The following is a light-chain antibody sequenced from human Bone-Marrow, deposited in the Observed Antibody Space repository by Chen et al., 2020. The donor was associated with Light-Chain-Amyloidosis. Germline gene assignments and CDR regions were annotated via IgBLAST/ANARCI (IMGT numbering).Light chain of an antibody. CDR1: QSINIY. CDR3: QQSYTIPYT. Sequence: DIPMTQSPSSLSVSVGDRVTITCRASQSINIYLNWYQQKPGKAPKLLIYAASSLHNGVPSRFSGSGSGTDFILTISSLQPEDSATYFCQQSYTIPYTFGQGTKLEIK. V-gene: IGKV1-39*01. J-gene: IGKJ2*01. CDR2: AAS.